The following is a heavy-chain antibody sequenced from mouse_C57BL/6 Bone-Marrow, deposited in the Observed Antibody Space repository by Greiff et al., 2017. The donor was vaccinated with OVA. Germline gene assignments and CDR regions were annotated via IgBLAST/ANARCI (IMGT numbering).Heavy chain of an antibody. CDR3: ARTRVDYFYYFDY. J-gene: IGHJ2*01. V-gene: IGHV3-6*01. CDR2: ISYDGSN. D-gene: IGHD2-4*01. Sequence: EVQLQQSGPGLVKPSQSLSLTCSVTGYSITSGYYWNWIRQFPGNKLEWMGYISYDGSNNYNPSLKNRISITRDTSKNQFFLKLNSVTTEDTATYYCARTRVDYFYYFDYWGQGTTLTVSS. CDR1: GYSITSGYY.